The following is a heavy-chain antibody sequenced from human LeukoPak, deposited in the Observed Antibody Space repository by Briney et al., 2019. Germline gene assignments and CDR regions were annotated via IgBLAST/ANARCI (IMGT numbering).Heavy chain of an antibody. CDR3: VRCGSGWYADNWCDP. CDR1: GGSFSGYY. D-gene: IGHD6-19*01. CDR2: INHSGST. V-gene: IGHV4-34*01. J-gene: IGHJ5*02. Sequence: NSSETLSLTCAVYGGSFSGYYWRWIRQPPGKGREWIGAINHSGSTNYNPSLKSRVTISVDTSETQFSLKLSSVTGADTAVYYCVRCGSGWYADNWCDPWGEGTLVTVSS.